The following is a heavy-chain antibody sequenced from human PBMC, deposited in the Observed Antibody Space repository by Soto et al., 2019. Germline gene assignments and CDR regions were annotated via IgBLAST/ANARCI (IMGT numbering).Heavy chain of an antibody. Sequence: PGGSLRLSCAASGFTFSSYEMNWVRQAPGKGLAWVSYISSSGSTIYYADSVKGRFTISRDNAKNSLYLQMNSLRAEDTAVYYCARDVWYDSSGYYYVNDAFDIWGQGTMVTVSS. CDR1: GFTFSSYE. V-gene: IGHV3-48*03. CDR2: ISSSGSTI. J-gene: IGHJ3*02. D-gene: IGHD3-22*01. CDR3: ARDVWYDSSGYYYVNDAFDI.